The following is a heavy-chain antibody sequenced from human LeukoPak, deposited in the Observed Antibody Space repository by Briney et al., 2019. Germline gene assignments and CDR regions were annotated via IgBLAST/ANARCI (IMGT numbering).Heavy chain of an antibody. CDR1: GGSISGYY. D-gene: IGHD3-10*01. CDR3: ARVSTTKDPLWFGGSFDY. Sequence: SETLSLTCTVSGGSISGYYWSWIRQPPGKGLEWIGFIYYTGSTNYNPSLKSRVTISVDTSKNQFSLKLSSVTAADTAVYYCARVSTTKDPLWFGGSFDYWGQGTLVTVSS. CDR2: IYYTGST. J-gene: IGHJ4*02. V-gene: IGHV4-59*01.